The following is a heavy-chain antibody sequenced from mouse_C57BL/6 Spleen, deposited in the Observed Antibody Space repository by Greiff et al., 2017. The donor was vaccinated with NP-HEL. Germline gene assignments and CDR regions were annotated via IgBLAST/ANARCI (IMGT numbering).Heavy chain of an antibody. CDR3: ARHGNGSSLFAY. Sequence: EVQGVESGGGLVQPGGSLKLSCAASGFTFSDYYMYWVRQTPEKRLEWVAYISNGGGSTYYPDTVKGRFTISRDNAKNTLYLQMSRLKSEDTAMYYCARHGNGSSLFAYWGQGTLVTVSA. V-gene: IGHV5-12*01. CDR1: GFTFSDYY. CDR2: ISNGGGST. D-gene: IGHD1-1*01. J-gene: IGHJ3*01.